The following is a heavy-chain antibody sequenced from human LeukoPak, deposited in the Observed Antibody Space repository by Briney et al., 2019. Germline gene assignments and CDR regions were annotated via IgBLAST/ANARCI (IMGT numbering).Heavy chain of an antibody. Sequence: GGSLRLSCAASGFTFDDYAMHWVRQAPGKGLEWVSLISGDGGSTYYADSVKGRFTISRDNSKNSLYLQMNSLRTEDTALYCCAKDFGYYDSSGYYSSWGQGTLVTVSS. D-gene: IGHD3-22*01. CDR2: ISGDGGST. V-gene: IGHV3-43*02. CDR1: GFTFDDYA. CDR3: AKDFGYYDSSGYYSS. J-gene: IGHJ5*02.